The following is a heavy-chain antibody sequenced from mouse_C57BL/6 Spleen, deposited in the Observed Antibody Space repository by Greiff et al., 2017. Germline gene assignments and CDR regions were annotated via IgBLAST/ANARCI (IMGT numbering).Heavy chain of an antibody. J-gene: IGHJ2*01. CDR2: ISYDGSN. Sequence: EVQLQESGPGLVKPSQSLSLTCSVTGYSITSGYYWNWIRQFPGNKLEWMGYISYDGSNNYNPSLKNRISITRDTSKNQFFLKLNSVTTEDTATYYCARDLAGDFDYWGQGTTLTVSS. V-gene: IGHV3-6*01. CDR1: GYSITSGYY. CDR3: ARDLAGDFDY. D-gene: IGHD3-3*01.